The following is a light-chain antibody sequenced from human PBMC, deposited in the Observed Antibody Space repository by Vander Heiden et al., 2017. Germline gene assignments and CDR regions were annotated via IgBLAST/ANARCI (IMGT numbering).Light chain of an antibody. V-gene: IGKV1-5*03. CDR2: KAS. Sequence: DIQMTQSPSTLSASVGDRVTITCRASESISSWLAWYQQKPGKAPKRLMYKASNLETAVPSRFSGSGSGTEFTLTISSLQPDDFATYYCQQYSRFSTFGPGTKVEIK. J-gene: IGKJ1*01. CDR1: ESISSW. CDR3: QQYSRFST.